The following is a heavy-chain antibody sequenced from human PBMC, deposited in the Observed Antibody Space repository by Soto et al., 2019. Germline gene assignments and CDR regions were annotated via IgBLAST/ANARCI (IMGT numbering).Heavy chain of an antibody. CDR3: ARSQGGSSSLDIYYYYYYGMDV. Sequence: QVQLVQSGAEVKKPGSSVKVSCKAPGGTFSSYAISWVRQAPGQGLEWMGGIIPIFGTANYAQKFQGRVTITADESTSTGDMELSSLRPEDTAVYYCARSQGGSSSLDIYYYYYYGMDVWGQGTTVTVSS. CDR1: GGTFSSYA. V-gene: IGHV1-69*01. CDR2: IIPIFGTA. D-gene: IGHD2-15*01. J-gene: IGHJ6*02.